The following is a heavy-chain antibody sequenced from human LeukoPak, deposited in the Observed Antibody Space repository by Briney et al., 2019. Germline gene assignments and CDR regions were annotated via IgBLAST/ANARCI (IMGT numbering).Heavy chain of an antibody. J-gene: IGHJ4*02. CDR3: ARQYDFWSGVGSYFDY. Sequence: PSETLSLTCTVSGYSISSSYYWGWIRQPPGKGLEWIGSIYYSGSTYYNPSLKSRVTISVDTSKNQFSLKLSSVTAADTAVYYCARQYDFWSGVGSYFDYWGQGTLVTVSS. V-gene: IGHV4-39*01. CDR1: GYSISSSYY. D-gene: IGHD3-3*01. CDR2: IYYSGST.